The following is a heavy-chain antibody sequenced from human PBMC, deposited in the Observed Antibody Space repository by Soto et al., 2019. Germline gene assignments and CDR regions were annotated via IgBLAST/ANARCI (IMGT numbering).Heavy chain of an antibody. CDR2: IIPIPGTA. V-gene: IGHV1-69*01. D-gene: IGHD2-2*01. J-gene: IGHJ6*02. CDR3: ARSQGSSTSLEIYYYYYYGMEV. Sequence: QVPLVQSGAEVKKPGSSVKVSCKASGGTFGRYAISWVRQAPGPGLEWMGGIIPIPGTANYAQKFQGRVPIAADESTSTAYMELSSLRSEDTAVYYCARSQGSSTSLEIYYYYYYGMEVWCQGTRVTVSS. CDR1: GGTFGRYA.